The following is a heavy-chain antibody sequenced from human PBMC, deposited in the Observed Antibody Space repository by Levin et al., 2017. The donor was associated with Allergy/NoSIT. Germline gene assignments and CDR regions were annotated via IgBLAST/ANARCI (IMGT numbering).Heavy chain of an antibody. CDR2: IYPGDSDT. Sequence: GASVKVSCKGSGYSFTSYWIVWVRQMPGKGLEWMGIIYPGDSDTRYSPSFQGQVTISADNSISTAYLQWSSLKASDTAMYYCARRNDEDCSTSTSCDTWFDPWGQGTLVTVSS. CDR1: GYSFTSYW. D-gene: IGHD2-2*02. J-gene: IGHJ5*02. CDR3: ARRNDEDCSTSTSCDTWFDP. V-gene: IGHV5-51*03.